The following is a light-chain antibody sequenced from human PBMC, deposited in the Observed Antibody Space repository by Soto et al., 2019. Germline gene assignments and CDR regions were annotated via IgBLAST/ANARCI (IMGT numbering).Light chain of an antibody. Sequence: EIVLTQSPGTLSLSSGERVTLSCRASQSLSSGYLAWYQQKFGQAPRLLIYDASRRATGIPERFSGSGSGTDFTLTINRLEPEDFAVYYCQQYGSSPTFGLGTKVDIK. J-gene: IGKJ1*01. CDR1: QSLSSGY. V-gene: IGKV3-20*01. CDR3: QQYGSSPT. CDR2: DAS.